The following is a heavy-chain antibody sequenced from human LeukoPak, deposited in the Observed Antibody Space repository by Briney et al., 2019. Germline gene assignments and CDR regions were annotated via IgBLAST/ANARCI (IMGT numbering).Heavy chain of an antibody. V-gene: IGHV4-59*01. D-gene: IGHD6-19*01. CDR3: ARGGWYPESFQH. CDR2: IYYSGST. J-gene: IGHJ1*01. Sequence: SETLSLTCTVSGGSISSYYWNRIRQPPGKGLEWIGYIYYSGSTNYNPSLKSRVTISVDTSKNQFSLKLSSVTAADTAVYYCARGGWYPESFQHWGQGALVTVSS. CDR1: GGSISSYY.